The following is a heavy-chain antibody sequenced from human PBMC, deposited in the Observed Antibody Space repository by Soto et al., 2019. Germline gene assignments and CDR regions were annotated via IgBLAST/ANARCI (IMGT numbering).Heavy chain of an antibody. CDR1: GYTFTSYG. V-gene: IGHV1-18*01. CDR3: ARDSRTTVVTPDFDY. D-gene: IGHD4-17*01. CDR2: ISAYNGNT. J-gene: IGHJ4*02. Sequence: QVQLVQSGAEVKKPGASVKVSCKASGYTFTSYGISWVRQAPGQGLEWMGWISAYNGNTNYAQKLQGRVTMTTDTSXXTAYMELRSLRSDDTAVYYCARDSRTTVVTPDFDYWGQGTLVTVSS.